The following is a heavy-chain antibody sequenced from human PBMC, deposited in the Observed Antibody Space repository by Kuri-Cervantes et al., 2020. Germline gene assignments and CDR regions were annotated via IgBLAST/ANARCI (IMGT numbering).Heavy chain of an antibody. CDR2: IYYSGST. CDR1: GGSISSSSYY. J-gene: IGHJ6*02. D-gene: IGHD3-10*01. CDR3: ARYMVRGIYYGMDV. Sequence: SETLSLTCTVSGGSISSSSYYWGWIRQPPGKGLEWIGSIYYSGSTYYNPSLKSRVTISVDKSKNQFSLKLSSVTAADTAVYYCARYMVRGIYYGMDVWGQGTTVTVSS. V-gene: IGHV4-39*07.